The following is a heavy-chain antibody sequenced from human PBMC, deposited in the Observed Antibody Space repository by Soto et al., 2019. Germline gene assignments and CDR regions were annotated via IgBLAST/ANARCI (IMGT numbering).Heavy chain of an antibody. CDR2: ISGSGGST. CDR1: GFTFSSYA. V-gene: IGHV3-23*01. Sequence: GWSLRLSCAASGFTFSSYAMSWVRQAPGKGLEWVSAISGSGGSTYYADSVKGRFTISRDNSKNTLYLQMNSLRAEDTAVYYCAKDLWDYSSSWYYFDYWGQGTLVTVSS. J-gene: IGHJ4*02. D-gene: IGHD6-13*01. CDR3: AKDLWDYSSSWYYFDY.